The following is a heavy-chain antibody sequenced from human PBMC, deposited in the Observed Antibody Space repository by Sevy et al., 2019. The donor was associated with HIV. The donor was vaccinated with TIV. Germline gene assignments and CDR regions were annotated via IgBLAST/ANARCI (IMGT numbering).Heavy chain of an antibody. D-gene: IGHD2-21*02. V-gene: IGHV3-33*01. Sequence: GGSLRLSCAASGFTFSSYGMHWVRQAPGKGLEWVAVIWYDGSNKYYADSVKGRFTISRDNSKNTLYLQMNSLRVEDTAVYFCARLFSCGGDCYYLDYWGQGAPVTVSS. CDR3: ARLFSCGGDCYYLDY. CDR2: IWYDGSNK. J-gene: IGHJ4*02. CDR1: GFTFSSYG.